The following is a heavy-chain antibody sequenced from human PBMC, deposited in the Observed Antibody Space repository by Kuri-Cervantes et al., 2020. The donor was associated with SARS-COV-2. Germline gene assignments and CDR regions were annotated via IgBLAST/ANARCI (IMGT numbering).Heavy chain of an antibody. CDR3: ATAVREPFGGY. D-gene: IGHD3-16*01. V-gene: IGHV3-48*01. Sequence: GGSLRLSCAASGFTFGSYAMNWVRQAPGKGLEWVSYISSSSSAIYYPDSVKGRFTMSRGNAKNSLYLQMNSLRAEDTAVYYCATAVREPFGGYWGQGTLVTVSS. J-gene: IGHJ4*02. CDR2: ISSSSSAI. CDR1: GFTFGSYA.